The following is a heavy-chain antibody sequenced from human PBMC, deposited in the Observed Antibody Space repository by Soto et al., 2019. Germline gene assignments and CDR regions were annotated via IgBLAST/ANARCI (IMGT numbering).Heavy chain of an antibody. CDR2: IYYSGST. Sequence: KPSETLSLTCTVSGGSTSGYYWSWIRQPPGKGLEWIAYIYYSGSTSYNPSLKSRVTVSVDTSKNQLSLKLSSVTAADTAVYYCARRRSVGDYYYGMDVWGQGITVTVSS. D-gene: IGHD3-10*01. J-gene: IGHJ6*02. CDR3: ARRRSVGDYYYGMDV. V-gene: IGHV4-59*01. CDR1: GGSTSGYY.